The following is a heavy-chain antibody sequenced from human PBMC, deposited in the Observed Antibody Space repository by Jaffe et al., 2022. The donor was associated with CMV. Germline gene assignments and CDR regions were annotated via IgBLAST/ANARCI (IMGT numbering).Heavy chain of an antibody. D-gene: IGHD3-22*01. CDR3: ASTYYYDSSGYYRPYGMDV. CDR1: GGSISSYY. V-gene: IGHV4-4*07. Sequence: QVQLQESGPGLVKPSETLSLTCTVSGGSISSYYWSWIRQPAGKGLEWIGRIYTSGSTNYNPSLKSRVTMSVDTSKNQFSLKLSSVTAADTAVYYCASTYYYDSSGYYRPYGMDVWGQGTTVTVSS. CDR2: IYTSGST. J-gene: IGHJ6*02.